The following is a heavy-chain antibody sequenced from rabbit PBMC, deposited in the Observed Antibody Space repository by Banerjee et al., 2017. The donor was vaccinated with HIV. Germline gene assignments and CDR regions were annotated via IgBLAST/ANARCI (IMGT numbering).Heavy chain of an antibody. CDR3: ARDLAGVSGWNFNF. V-gene: IGHV1S45*01. CDR2: INTGSGST. CDR1: GFSFSSNYW. Sequence: QQQLEESGGGLVKPGGTLTLTCTASGFSFSSNYWICWVRQAPGKGLEWIGYINTGSGSTDYASWAKGRFTISKSSSTTVTLQMTSLTAADTATYFCARDLAGVSGWNFNFWGQGTLVTVS. D-gene: IGHD1-1*01. J-gene: IGHJ4*01.